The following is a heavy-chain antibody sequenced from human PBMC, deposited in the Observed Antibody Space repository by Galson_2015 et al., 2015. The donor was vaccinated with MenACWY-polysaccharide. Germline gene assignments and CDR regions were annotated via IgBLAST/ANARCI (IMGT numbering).Heavy chain of an antibody. J-gene: IGHJ4*02. CDR3: ARERWVRGVFFDQ. Sequence: SLRLSCAASGFTFSNFWMSWVRQAPGKELEWVASIKQDGSEKYLVDSVKGRFTISRDHAENSLFLQMNSLRAEDTAVYYCARERWVRGVFFDQGGQGTLGTVSS. CDR2: IKQDGSEK. V-gene: IGHV3-7*01. D-gene: IGHD3-10*01. CDR1: GFTFSNFW.